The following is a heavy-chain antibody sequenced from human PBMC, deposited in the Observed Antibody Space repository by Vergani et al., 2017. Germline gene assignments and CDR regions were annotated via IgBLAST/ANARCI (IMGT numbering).Heavy chain of an antibody. CDR1: GFTFSSYA. D-gene: IGHD3-22*01. CDR3: ASSSNYDSSGYLGY. CDR2: ISYVGSNK. Sequence: QVQLVESGGGVVQPGRSLRLSCAASGFTFSSYAMHWVRQAPGKGLEWVAVISYVGSNKYYADSVKGRFTISGDNSKNTLYLQMNSLRAEDTAVYYCASSSNYDSSGYLGYWGQGTLVTVSS. J-gene: IGHJ4*02. V-gene: IGHV3-30-3*01.